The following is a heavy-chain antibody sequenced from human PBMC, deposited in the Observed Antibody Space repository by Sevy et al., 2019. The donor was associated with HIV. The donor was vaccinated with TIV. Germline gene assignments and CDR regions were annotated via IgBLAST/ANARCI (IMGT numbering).Heavy chain of an antibody. CDR2: INPYNANT. CDR3: ARTRDRGYSSGWYYSDY. CDR1: GYTFSNYV. Sequence: ASVKVSCKASGYTFSNYVISWVRQAPGQGLEWVGWINPYNANTKYAEKVQGRVTMTTDTATTTAYMELRTLRSDDTAVYYCARTRDRGYSSGWYYSDYWGQGTLVTVSS. D-gene: IGHD6-19*01. J-gene: IGHJ4*02. V-gene: IGHV1-18*01.